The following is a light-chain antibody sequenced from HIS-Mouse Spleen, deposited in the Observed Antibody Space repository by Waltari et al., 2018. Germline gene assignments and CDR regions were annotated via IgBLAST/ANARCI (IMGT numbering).Light chain of an antibody. CDR2: KAS. V-gene: IGKV1-5*03. Sequence: DIQMTQSPSTLSASVGDRVTITCRASQSISSWLAWYQQKPGKAPKLLIYKASGLESGAPSRFSGSGSGTESTLTTSSLQPDDFATYYGKQNKSYPYTFGQGPSWRSN. CDR3: KQNKSYPYT. CDR1: QSISSW. J-gene: IGKJ2*01.